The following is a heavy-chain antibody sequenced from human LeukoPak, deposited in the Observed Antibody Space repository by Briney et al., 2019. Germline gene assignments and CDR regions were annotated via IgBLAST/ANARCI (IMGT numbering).Heavy chain of an antibody. Sequence: SVKVSCKASGGTFSSYAISWVRQAPGQGLEWMGRIIPIFGTANYAQKLQGRVTMTTDTSTSTAYMELRSLRSDDTAVYYCASEGYDFWSGTTSYYYYMDVWGKGTTVTVSS. CDR1: GGTFSSYA. CDR2: IIPIFGTA. V-gene: IGHV1-69*05. J-gene: IGHJ6*03. CDR3: ASEGYDFWSGTTSYYYYMDV. D-gene: IGHD3-3*01.